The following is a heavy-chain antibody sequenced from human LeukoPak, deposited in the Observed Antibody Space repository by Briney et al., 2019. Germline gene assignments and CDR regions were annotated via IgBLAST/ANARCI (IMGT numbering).Heavy chain of an antibody. CDR3: ARAGIDNALDY. Sequence: PGMSLRLSYAATGFTFDKYGINWVRQAPGKGLEWVAIIWYDGGNKYFADSVVGRFTISKDNSKDTVYLEMSSLRTEDTAIYYCARAGIDNALDYWGQGTQVTVSS. V-gene: IGHV3-33*01. D-gene: IGHD2-2*01. CDR2: IWYDGGNK. J-gene: IGHJ4*02. CDR1: GFTFDKYG.